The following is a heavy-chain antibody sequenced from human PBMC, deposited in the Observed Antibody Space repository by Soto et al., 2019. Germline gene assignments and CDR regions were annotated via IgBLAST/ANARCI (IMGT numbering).Heavy chain of an antibody. V-gene: IGHV1-69*12. CDR3: ASWCKGPDICNYYYGMDV. D-gene: IGHD2-8*01. CDR2: IMPIFRAP. CDR1: GGAFSDYA. J-gene: IGHJ6*02. Sequence: HVQLVQSGAEVKKPGSSVKVSCKASGGAFSDYAFSWVRQAPGQRLEWLGGIMPIFRAPDYAQKFQGRVTITADAFTRPAYMKMNSLRAEDTAVYYCASWCKGPDICNYYYGMDVRGQGTTVTVS.